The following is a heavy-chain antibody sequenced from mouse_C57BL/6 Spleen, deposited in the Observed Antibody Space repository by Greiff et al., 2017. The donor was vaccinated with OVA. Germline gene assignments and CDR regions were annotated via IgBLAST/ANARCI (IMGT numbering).Heavy chain of an antibody. CDR1: GFTFTDYY. D-gene: IGHD4-1*01. Sequence: EVQRVESGGGLVQPGGSLSLSCAASGFTFTDYYMSWVRQPPGKALEWLGFIRNKANGYTTEYSASVKGRFTISRDNSQSILYLQMNALRAEDSATYYCARLTGTSYFDVWGTGTTVTVSS. V-gene: IGHV7-3*01. CDR2: IRNKANGYTT. J-gene: IGHJ1*03. CDR3: ARLTGTSYFDV.